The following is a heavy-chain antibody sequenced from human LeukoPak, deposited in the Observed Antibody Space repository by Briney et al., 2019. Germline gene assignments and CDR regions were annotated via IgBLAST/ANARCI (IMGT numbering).Heavy chain of an antibody. J-gene: IGHJ6*03. D-gene: IGHD5-18*01. CDR2: ISSSSRTI. CDR1: GFIFSSYS. Sequence: PGGSLRLSCAASGFIFSSYSMNWVRQAPGEGLGWGSYISSSSRTIYYADSVKGRFTISRDNAKNSLYLQMNSLRAEDTALYYCARDSAVAQDYYYYMDVWGRGTTVTVSS. CDR3: ARDSAVAQDYYYYMDV. V-gene: IGHV3-48*01.